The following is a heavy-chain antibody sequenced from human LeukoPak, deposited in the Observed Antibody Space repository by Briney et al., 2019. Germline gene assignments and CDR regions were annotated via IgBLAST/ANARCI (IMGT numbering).Heavy chain of an antibody. D-gene: IGHD2-21*02. J-gene: IGHJ6*03. CDR1: GGTFSSYA. CDR3: AREGRGGDRYYYYYMDV. CDR2: IIPIFGTA. V-gene: IGHV1-69*05. Sequence: SVKVSCKASGGTFSSYAISWVRQAPGQGLEWMGRIIPIFGTANYAQKFQGRVTITTDESTSTAYMELSSLRSEDTAVYYCAREGRGGDRYYYYYMDVWGKGTTVTVSS.